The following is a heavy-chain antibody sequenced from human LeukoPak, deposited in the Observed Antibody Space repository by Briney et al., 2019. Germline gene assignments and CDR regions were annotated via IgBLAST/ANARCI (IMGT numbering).Heavy chain of an antibody. D-gene: IGHD1-26*01. Sequence: GASVKVSCNASGYTFPRYGISWVRQAPGQGLEWMAWISAYNGNTDYAQKLHGRVTMTTDTSTSTAYMELRSLRSDDTAVYYCARERYLTGSRDDAFDIWGQGTVVTVSS. CDR1: GYTFPRYG. J-gene: IGHJ3*02. V-gene: IGHV1-18*01. CDR2: ISAYNGNT. CDR3: ARERYLTGSRDDAFDI.